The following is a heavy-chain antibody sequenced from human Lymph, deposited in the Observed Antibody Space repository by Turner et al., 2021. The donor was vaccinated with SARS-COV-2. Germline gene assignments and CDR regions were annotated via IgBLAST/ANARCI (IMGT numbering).Heavy chain of an antibody. J-gene: IGHJ4*02. Sequence: EVQLLESGGGLVQPGWSLRLSCAASGFTFSSYAMTWVRQAPGKGLEWVSTISGSGGSTYYAESVKGRFTISRDNSKNTLYLQMNSLRAEDTAVYYCAKDRFTLSSGWEDYWGQGTLVTVSS. CDR1: GFTFSSYA. CDR2: ISGSGGST. D-gene: IGHD6-19*01. CDR3: AKDRFTLSSGWEDY. V-gene: IGHV3-23*01.